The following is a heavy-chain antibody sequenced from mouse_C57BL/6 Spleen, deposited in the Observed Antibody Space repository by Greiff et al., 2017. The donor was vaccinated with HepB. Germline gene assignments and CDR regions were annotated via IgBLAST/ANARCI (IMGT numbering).Heavy chain of an antibody. Sequence: VQLQQSGAELVRPGASVTLSCKASGYTFTDYEMHWVKQTPVHGLEWIGAIDPETGGTAYNQKFKGKAILTADKSSSTAYMELRSLTSEDSAVYYCTRVYYGNYPYAMDYWGQGTSVTVSS. CDR3: TRVYYGNYPYAMDY. CDR1: GYTFTDYE. V-gene: IGHV1-15*01. CDR2: IDPETGGT. J-gene: IGHJ4*01. D-gene: IGHD2-1*01.